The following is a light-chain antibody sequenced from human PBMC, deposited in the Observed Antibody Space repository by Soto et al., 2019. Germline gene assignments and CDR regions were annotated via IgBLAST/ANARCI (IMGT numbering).Light chain of an antibody. Sequence: DIQLTQSPSFLSASVGDRVTITCRASQGISSYLAWYQQKPGKAPKLMIYVASTLQSGVPPRFSGSGSGTEYTLTNSSLQPEDFATYYWQHHNSYPSLTCGGGTKVEIK. CDR1: QGISSY. CDR3: QHHNSYPSLT. J-gene: IGKJ4*01. V-gene: IGKV1-9*01. CDR2: VAS.